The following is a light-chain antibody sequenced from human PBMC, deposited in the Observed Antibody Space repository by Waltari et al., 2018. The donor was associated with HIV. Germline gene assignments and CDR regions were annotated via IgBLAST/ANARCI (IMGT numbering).Light chain of an antibody. J-gene: IGLJ1*01. Sequence: QSVLTQPPSVSGAPGQRVSIPCTGTSSNIRAGFDVHWYQQLPGTAPKLLIYGNDHRPSGVPDRFSGSKSGASASLAITGLQADDEADYYCQSYDNSLSGLYVFGTGTKVTVL. CDR1: SSNIRAGFD. CDR3: QSYDNSLSGLYV. CDR2: GND. V-gene: IGLV1-40*03.